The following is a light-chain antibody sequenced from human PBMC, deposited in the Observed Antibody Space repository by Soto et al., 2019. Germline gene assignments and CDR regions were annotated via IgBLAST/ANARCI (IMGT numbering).Light chain of an antibody. CDR1: QSVSSSY. V-gene: IGKV3-20*01. CDR3: QQYGSSPEFT. Sequence: EIVLTQSPGTLSLSPGERATLSCRASQSVSSSYLAWYQQKPGQAPRLLIYGASSRATGIPDRFSGSGSGTDFTLTISRLQTDDFAVYYCQQYGSSPEFTFGQGTKLEIK. CDR2: GAS. J-gene: IGKJ2*01.